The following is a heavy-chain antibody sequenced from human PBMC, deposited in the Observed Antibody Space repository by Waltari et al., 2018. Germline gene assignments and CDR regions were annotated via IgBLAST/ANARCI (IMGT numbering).Heavy chain of an antibody. Sequence: QVQLVESGGGVVQPGRSLRLSCAASGFTFSSYGMHWVRQAPGKGLEWVAVIWYDGSNKYYADSVKGRFTISRDNSKNTLYLQMNSLRAEDTAVYYCASFFPDIYGDHEDPHDAFDIWGQGTMVTVSS. D-gene: IGHD4-17*01. CDR1: GFTFSSYG. CDR2: IWYDGSNK. V-gene: IGHV3-33*01. CDR3: ASFFPDIYGDHEDPHDAFDI. J-gene: IGHJ3*02.